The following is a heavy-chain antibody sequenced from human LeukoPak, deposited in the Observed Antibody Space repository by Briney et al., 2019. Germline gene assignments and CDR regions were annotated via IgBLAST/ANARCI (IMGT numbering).Heavy chain of an antibody. D-gene: IGHD3-3*01. V-gene: IGHV3-74*01. CDR2: IKGDGIST. CDR1: GFGFSSNW. J-gene: IGHJ4*02. Sequence: GGSLRLSCAASGFGFSSNWMHWVRHAPGQGLVWVSRIKGDGISTNYADSVKGRFTISRDIAKNTLYLQMNSLRAEDTGVYYCAKDHYWSIDYWGRGTLVTVSS. CDR3: AKDHYWSIDY.